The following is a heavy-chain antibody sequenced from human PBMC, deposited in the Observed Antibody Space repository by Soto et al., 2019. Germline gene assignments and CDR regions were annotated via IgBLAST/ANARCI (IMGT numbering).Heavy chain of an antibody. CDR1: GDSISSPKW. V-gene: IGHV4-4*02. CDR2: LLHSGTT. J-gene: IGHJ3*01. D-gene: IGHD6-19*01. CDR3: AYSSGWYRHDV. Sequence: QVHLQESGPGLVKPSGTLSLTCAVSGDSISSPKWWTWLRQPPGKGLEWIGDLLHSGTTNYSPSLKSRVILSVDKSQNQFSLSLTSVTAADTAIYFCAYSSGWYRHDVWGQGTAVTVSS.